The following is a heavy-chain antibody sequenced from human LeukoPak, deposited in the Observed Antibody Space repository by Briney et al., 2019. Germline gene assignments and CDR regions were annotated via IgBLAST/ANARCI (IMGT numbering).Heavy chain of an antibody. CDR1: GGSISSYY. CDR2: IYTSENP. D-gene: IGHD3-3*01. J-gene: IGHJ4*02. CDR3: ARVGSFTIFGVVIARGRYYYFDY. Sequence: SETLSLTCTVSGGSISSYYWSWIRQPAGKGLEWIGRIYTSENPTYNPSLKSRVTMSLDTSKNQFSLKLSSVTAADTAVYYCARVGSFTIFGVVIARGRYYYFDYWGQGTLVTVSS. V-gene: IGHV4-4*07.